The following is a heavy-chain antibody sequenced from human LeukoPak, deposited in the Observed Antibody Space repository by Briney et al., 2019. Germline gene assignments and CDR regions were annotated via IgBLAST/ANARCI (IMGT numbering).Heavy chain of an antibody. CDR1: GGSFSGYY. J-gene: IGHJ3*02. CDR3: ARGGIVGATADAFDI. V-gene: IGHV4-34*01. Sequence: SETLSLTCAVYGGSFSGYYWSWIRQPPGKGLEWIGEINHIGSTNYNPSLKSRVTISVDTSKNQFSLKLSSVTAADTAVYYCARGGIVGATADAFDIWGQGTMVTVSS. D-gene: IGHD1-26*01. CDR2: INHIGST.